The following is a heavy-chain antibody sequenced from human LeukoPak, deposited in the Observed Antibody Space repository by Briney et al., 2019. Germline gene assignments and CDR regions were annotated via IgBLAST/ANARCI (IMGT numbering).Heavy chain of an antibody. J-gene: IGHJ5*02. Sequence: GGSLRLSCAASGFTFSSYWMHWVRQAPGKGLVWVARINSDGSSTSYADSVKGRFTISRDNAKNTLYLQMNSLRAEDTAVYYCARDIAAAGLNWFDPWGQGTLVTVSS. D-gene: IGHD6-13*01. CDR1: GFTFSSYW. CDR2: INSDGSST. V-gene: IGHV3-74*01. CDR3: ARDIAAAGLNWFDP.